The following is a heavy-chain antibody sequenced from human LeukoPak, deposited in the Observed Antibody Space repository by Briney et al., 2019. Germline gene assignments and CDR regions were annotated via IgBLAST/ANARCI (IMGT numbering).Heavy chain of an antibody. V-gene: IGHV4-39*07. J-gene: IGHJ4*02. CDR3: ASRYSTGLHFDF. CDR1: GGSISTSSYY. Sequence: PSETLSLTCTVSGGSISTSSYYWGWIRQPPGKGLQWIGSIYYNGSTYYNPSLKSRVAISVDTSRNQFSLRLNSITAADTAVYYCASRYSTGLHFDFWGQGTLVPVSS. D-gene: IGHD2-8*02. CDR2: IYYNGST.